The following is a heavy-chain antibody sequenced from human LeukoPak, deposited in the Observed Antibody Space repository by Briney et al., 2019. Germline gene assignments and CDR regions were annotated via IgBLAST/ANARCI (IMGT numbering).Heavy chain of an antibody. D-gene: IGHD5-18*01. CDR3: ARDLDTRSSYEFAY. J-gene: IGHJ4*02. V-gene: IGHV3-7*04. CDR2: IKRDGSEK. CDR1: GFTFNSYA. Sequence: PGGSLRLSCAASGFTFNSYAMNWVRQAPGKGLEWVANIKRDGSEKYYVDSVKGRFTISRDNAKNSLYLQMNSLRAEDTAVYYCARDLDTRSSYEFAYWGQGTLVTVSS.